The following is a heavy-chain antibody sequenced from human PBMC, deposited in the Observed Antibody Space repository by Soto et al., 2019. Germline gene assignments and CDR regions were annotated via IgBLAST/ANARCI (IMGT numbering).Heavy chain of an antibody. V-gene: IGHV1-18*01. Sequence: ASVKVSCKVSGYIFTDHYIHWVRQAPGQGLEWMGWISAYKGNTNSAEKIRGRLTMTTDASTTTAYLELRSLRSDDTAIYYCARAQGFSVEINSNWLDPWGQGTLVTVSS. J-gene: IGHJ5*02. CDR3: ARAQGFSVEINSNWLDP. D-gene: IGHD3-3*02. CDR2: ISAYKGNT. CDR1: GYIFTDHY.